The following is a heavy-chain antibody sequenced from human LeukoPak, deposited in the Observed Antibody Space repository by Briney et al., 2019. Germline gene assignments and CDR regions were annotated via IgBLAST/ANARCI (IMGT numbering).Heavy chain of an antibody. CDR3: ARGRVLRYLDY. CDR1: GISVSNNY. V-gene: IGHV3-53*01. Sequence: PGGSLRLSCAVSGISVSNNYMYWVRQAPGKGLEWVSVIYSGGNTYYADSVKGRFTISKDNSKNTLYLQMNSPRVEDTAVYYCARGRVLRYLDYWGQGTVVTVYS. J-gene: IGHJ4*02. D-gene: IGHD3-9*01. CDR2: IYSGGNT.